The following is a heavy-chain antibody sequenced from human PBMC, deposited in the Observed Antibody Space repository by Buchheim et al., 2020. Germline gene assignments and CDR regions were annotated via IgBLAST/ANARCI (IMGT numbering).Heavy chain of an antibody. CDR3: ARVLIGYYYDSSGYYDY. V-gene: IGHV3-48*03. D-gene: IGHD3-22*01. CDR1: GFTFSSYE. CDR2: ISSSGSTI. J-gene: IGHJ4*02. Sequence: EVQLVEYGGGLVQPGGSLRLSCAASGFTFSSYEMNWVRQAPGKGLEWVSYISSSGSTIYYADSVKGRFTISRDNAKNSLYLQMNSLRAEDTAVYYCARVLIGYYYDSSGYYDYWGQGTL.